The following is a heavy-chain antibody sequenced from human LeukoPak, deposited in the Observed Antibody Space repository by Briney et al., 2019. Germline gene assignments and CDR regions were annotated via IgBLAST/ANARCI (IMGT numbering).Heavy chain of an antibody. D-gene: IGHD5-18*01. Sequence: GRSLGLSCAASGFTFSSYAMHWVRQAPGKGLEWMAVISYDGSNKYYADSVKGRFTISRDNSKNTLYLQMNSLRAEDTAVYYCARWDTAIIDYWGQGTLVTVSS. J-gene: IGHJ4*02. CDR1: GFTFSSYA. CDR3: ARWDTAIIDY. V-gene: IGHV3-30-3*01. CDR2: ISYDGSNK.